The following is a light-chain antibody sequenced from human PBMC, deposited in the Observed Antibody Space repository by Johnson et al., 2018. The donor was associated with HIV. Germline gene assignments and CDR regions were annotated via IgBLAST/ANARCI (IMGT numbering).Light chain of an antibody. CDR3: GTWDSSLSAGGNV. CDR1: SSNIGNNY. J-gene: IGLJ1*01. Sequence: HSVLTQPPSVSAAPGQKVTISCSGSSSNIGNNYVSWYQQLPGTAPKLLIYENNKRPSGIPARFSGSKSGTSDTLGITGLQTGDEADYYCGTWDSSLSAGGNVFGTGTKVTVL. CDR2: ENN. V-gene: IGLV1-51*02.